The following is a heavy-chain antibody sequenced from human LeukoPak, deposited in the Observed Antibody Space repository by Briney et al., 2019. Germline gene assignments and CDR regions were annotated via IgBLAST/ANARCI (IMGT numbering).Heavy chain of an antibody. V-gene: IGHV3-23*01. CDR1: GITLSNYG. CDR3: AKRGVVIRVILVGFHKEANYFDS. D-gene: IGHD3-10*01. Sequence: PGGSLRLSCAVSGITLSNYGMSWVRQAPGKGLEWVAGISDSGGRTNYADSVKGRFTISRDNPKNTLYLQVNSLRAEDTAVYFCAKRGVVIRVILVGFHKEANYFDSWGQGALVTVSS. CDR2: ISDSGGRT. J-gene: IGHJ4*02.